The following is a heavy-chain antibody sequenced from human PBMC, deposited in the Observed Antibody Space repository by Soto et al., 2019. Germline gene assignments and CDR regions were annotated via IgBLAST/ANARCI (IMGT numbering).Heavy chain of an antibody. V-gene: IGHV1-18*01. CDR3: ARDGDYDILTGYYTYYYYYGMDV. D-gene: IGHD3-9*01. J-gene: IGHJ6*02. Sequence: ASVKVSCKASGYTFTSYGISWVRQAPGQGLEWMGWISAYNGNTNYAQKVQGRVTMTTDTSTSTAYMELRSLRSDDTAVYYCARDGDYDILTGYYTYYYYYGMDVWGQGTTVTVSS. CDR2: ISAYNGNT. CDR1: GYTFTSYG.